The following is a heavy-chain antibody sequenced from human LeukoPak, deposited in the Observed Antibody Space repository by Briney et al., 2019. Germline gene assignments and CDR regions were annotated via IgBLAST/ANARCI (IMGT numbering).Heavy chain of an antibody. D-gene: IGHD2-2*01. CDR2: ISYDGSNK. V-gene: IGHV3-30-3*01. J-gene: IGHJ3*02. Sequence: PGRSLRLSWASSGFNFSRIAMDWVRQAPGKGLEWVAVISYDGSNKYYADSVKGRFTISRDNSENTLYLQMNSLRAEDTAVFYCPRDMRSSTSSSRPVFDIWGQGTMVTVSS. CDR3: PRDMRSSTSSSRPVFDI. CDR1: GFNFSRIA.